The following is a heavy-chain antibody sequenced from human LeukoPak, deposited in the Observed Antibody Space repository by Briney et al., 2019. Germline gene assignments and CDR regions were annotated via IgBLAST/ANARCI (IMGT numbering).Heavy chain of an antibody. CDR3: ARASMVRGVINYYYYGMDV. V-gene: IGHV1-18*01. CDR1: GYTFTSNG. Sequence: ASVKVSCKASGYTFTSNGISWVRRAPGQGLEWMGWISAYNGNTNYAQKLQGRVTMTTDTSTSTAYMELRSLRPDDTAVYYCARASMVRGVINYYYYGMDVWGQGTTVTVSS. D-gene: IGHD3-10*01. J-gene: IGHJ6*02. CDR2: ISAYNGNT.